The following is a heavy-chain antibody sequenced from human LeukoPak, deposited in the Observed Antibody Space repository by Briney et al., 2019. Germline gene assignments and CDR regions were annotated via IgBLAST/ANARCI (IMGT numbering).Heavy chain of an antibody. CDR1: GYSISSAYF. Sequence: PSETLSLTCAVSGYSISSAYFWGWIRQPPGKGLEWIGYIYYSGSTNYNPSLKSRVTISVDTSKNQFSLKLSSVTAADTAVYYCARVGDGAYEDYWGQGTLVTVSS. CDR2: IYYSGST. D-gene: IGHD3-16*01. CDR3: ARVGDGAYEDY. V-gene: IGHV4-61*01. J-gene: IGHJ4*02.